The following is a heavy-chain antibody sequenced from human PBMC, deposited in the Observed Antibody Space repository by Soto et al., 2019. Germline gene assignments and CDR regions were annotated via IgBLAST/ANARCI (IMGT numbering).Heavy chain of an antibody. V-gene: IGHV1-69*01. CDR2: IIPIFGTA. CDR3: ARGGYYDFWSGYTMDV. Sequence: QVQLVQSGAEVKKPGSSVKVSCKASGGTFSSYAISWVRQAPGQGLEWMGGIIPIFGTANYAQKFRGRVTITADESTSTAYMELSSLRSEDTAVYYCARGGYYDFWSGYTMDVWGQGTTVTVSS. J-gene: IGHJ6*02. CDR1: GGTFSSYA. D-gene: IGHD3-3*01.